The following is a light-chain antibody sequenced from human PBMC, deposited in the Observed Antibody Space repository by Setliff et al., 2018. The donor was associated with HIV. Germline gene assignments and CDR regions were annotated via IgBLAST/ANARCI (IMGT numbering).Light chain of an antibody. J-gene: IGLJ1*01. V-gene: IGLV2-14*03. CDR1: SSDVGGYNY. CDR2: DVN. CDR3: SSYTTISTFV. Sequence: QSVLTQPASVSGSPGQSITISCTGTSSDVGGYNYVSWYQHHPGKAPKLMIYDVNKRPSGASNRFSGSKSGNTASLTISGLQAEDEADYYCSSYTTISTFVFGTGAKV.